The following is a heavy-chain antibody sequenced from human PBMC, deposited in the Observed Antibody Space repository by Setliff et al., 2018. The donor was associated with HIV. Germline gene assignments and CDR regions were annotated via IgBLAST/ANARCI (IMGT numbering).Heavy chain of an antibody. Sequence: SETLSLTCAVSGGSISSGGYSWSWIRQPPGKGLEWIGYIYHSGSTYYNPSLKSRVTISVDRSKNQFSLKLSSVTTADTAVYYCARSEGYFDLWGRGTLVTVS. J-gene: IGHJ2*01. CDR1: GGSISSGGYS. CDR2: IYHSGST. CDR3: ARSEGYFDL. V-gene: IGHV4-30-2*01.